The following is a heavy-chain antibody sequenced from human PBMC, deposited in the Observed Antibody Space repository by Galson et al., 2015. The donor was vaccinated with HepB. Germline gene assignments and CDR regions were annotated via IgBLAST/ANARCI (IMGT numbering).Heavy chain of an antibody. CDR3: ASSTDYDFPYYFDY. Sequence: SETLSLTCTVSGGSISSSSYYWGWIRQPPGKGLEWIGSIYYSGSTYYNPSLKSRVTISVEMSKNQFSLKLSSVTAADTAVYYCASSTDYDFPYYFDYWGQGTLLTVSS. D-gene: IGHD3-3*01. CDR1: GGSISSSSYY. CDR2: IYYSGST. J-gene: IGHJ4*02. V-gene: IGHV4-39*01.